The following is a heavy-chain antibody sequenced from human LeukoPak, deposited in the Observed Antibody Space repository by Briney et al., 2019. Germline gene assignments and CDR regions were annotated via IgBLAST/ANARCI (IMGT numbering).Heavy chain of an antibody. CDR1: GYSFSNND. CDR3: ARDDGVPAANFDY. Sequence: ASVKVSCKASGYSFSNNDINWVRQTTGQGLEWMGWMSPNSGNTGYAQKFQGRITMTKNTSISTAYMELSSLRSEDTAVYYCARDDGVPAANFDYWGQGTLVTVSS. D-gene: IGHD2-2*01. J-gene: IGHJ4*02. V-gene: IGHV1-8*01. CDR2: MSPNSGNT.